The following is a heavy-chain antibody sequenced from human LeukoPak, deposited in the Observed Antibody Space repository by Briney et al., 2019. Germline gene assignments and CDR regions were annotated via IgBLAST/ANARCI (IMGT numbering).Heavy chain of an antibody. Sequence: SVKVSCKASGGTFSSYAISWVRQAPGQGLEWMGGIIPIFGTANYAQKFQGRVTITADESTSTAYMELSSLRSEDTAVYYCARAKYYYDRPGAFDIWGQRTMVTVSS. V-gene: IGHV1-69*01. D-gene: IGHD3-22*01. CDR3: ARAKYYYDRPGAFDI. CDR2: IIPIFGTA. CDR1: GGTFSSYA. J-gene: IGHJ3*02.